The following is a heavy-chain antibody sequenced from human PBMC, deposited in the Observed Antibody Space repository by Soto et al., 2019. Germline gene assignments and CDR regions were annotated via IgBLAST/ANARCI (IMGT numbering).Heavy chain of an antibody. CDR2: INQDGSEK. CDR1: GVTFSNYW. J-gene: IGHJ4*02. D-gene: IGHD3-22*01. V-gene: IGHV3-7*01. CDR3: ARLVLHDYDNSGFWIY. Sequence: GGSLRHSCAASGVTFSNYWMSWVRRATGKGLEWVADINQDGSEKYYVDSVKGRFTISRDNADNSLYLHMDSLRVEDTAVYYCARLVLHDYDNSGFWIYWGQGAPVTVSS.